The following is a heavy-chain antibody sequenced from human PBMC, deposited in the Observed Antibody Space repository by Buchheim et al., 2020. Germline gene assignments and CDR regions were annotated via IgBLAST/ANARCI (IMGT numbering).Heavy chain of an antibody. V-gene: IGHV3-30*18. J-gene: IGHJ6*02. CDR2: ISYVGSKK. CDR1: GFTFSNYG. CDR3: AKAQGRISFYYYGLDV. D-gene: IGHD3-3*01. Sequence: QVQLVESGGGVVQPGRSLRLSCAASGFTFSNYGMHWVRQAPGKGREWVAVISYVGSKKYYADSVKGRFTISRDNSGNTLNLQMNSLRAEDTGVYYCAKAQGRISFYYYGLDVWGHGTT.